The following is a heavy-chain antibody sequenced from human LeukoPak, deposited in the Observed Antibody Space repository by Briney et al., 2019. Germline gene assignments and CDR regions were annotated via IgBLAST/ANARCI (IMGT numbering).Heavy chain of an antibody. CDR3: ARDLSSSGWYNWFDP. CDR1: GFTFSSYS. J-gene: IGHJ5*02. Sequence: GGSLRLSCAASGFTFSSYSMNWVRQAPGKGLEWVSSISSSSSYIYYADSVKGRFTISRDNAKNSLYLQMNSLRAEDTAVYYCARDLSSSGWYNWFDPWGQGTLVTVSS. D-gene: IGHD6-19*01. V-gene: IGHV3-21*01. CDR2: ISSSSSYI.